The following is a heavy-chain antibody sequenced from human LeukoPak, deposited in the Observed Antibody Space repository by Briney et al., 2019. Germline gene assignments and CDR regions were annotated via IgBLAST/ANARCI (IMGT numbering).Heavy chain of an antibody. D-gene: IGHD2/OR15-2a*01. CDR3: AKGGRILLKNFGLDV. CDR2: ISGSGVTT. Sequence: GGSLTLSCVASGFTFYSHVMSWVRQAPGMGLEWVSAISGSGVTTFYADSMKGRFTISRDNSKNTLYLQMNSLRAEDTAVYYCAKGGRILLKNFGLDVWGQGTTVTVSS. J-gene: IGHJ6*02. CDR1: GFTFYSHV. V-gene: IGHV3-23*01.